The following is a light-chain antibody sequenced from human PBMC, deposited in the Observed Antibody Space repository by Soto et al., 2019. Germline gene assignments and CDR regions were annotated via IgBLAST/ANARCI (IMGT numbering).Light chain of an antibody. CDR1: QDISNS. CDR3: QKYNSAPLT. CDR2: AAS. V-gene: IGKV1-27*01. Sequence: DILMTQSPSSLSASVGDRVTITCRARQDISNSLAWYQQKPGKVPKVLIYAASILQSGVPARFSGSGSGTDFTLTISSLQPEDVATYYCQKYNSAPLTFGGGTKVEI. J-gene: IGKJ4*01.